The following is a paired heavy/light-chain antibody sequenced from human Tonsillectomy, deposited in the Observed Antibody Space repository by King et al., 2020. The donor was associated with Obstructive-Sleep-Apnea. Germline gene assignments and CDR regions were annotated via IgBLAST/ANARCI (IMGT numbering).Light chain of an antibody. V-gene: IGKV1-5*03. CDR2: KAS. CDR1: QSISRW. Sequence: DIQMTQSPSTLSASVEDRVTITCRASQSISRWLAWYQQKPGKAPKVLIYKASTLKSGVPSRFSGSGSGTEFTLTISSLQPDDFATYYCQQYNSYPLTFGGGTKVEIK. J-gene: IGKJ4*01. CDR3: QQYNSYPLT.
Heavy chain of an antibody. D-gene: IGHD3-10*01. V-gene: IGHV3-21*01. CDR2: ITSSSDYI. CDR3: ATDGMVREDIIYWYFDL. J-gene: IGHJ2*01. Sequence: EVQLVESGGGLVKPGGSLRLSCAASGFTFSSYNMNWVRQAPGKGLEWVSCITSSSDYIYYADSVRGRFTISRDNAKNSLYLQMNSLRAEDTAVYYCATDGMVREDIIYWYFDLWGRGTLVTVSS. CDR1: GFTFSSYN.